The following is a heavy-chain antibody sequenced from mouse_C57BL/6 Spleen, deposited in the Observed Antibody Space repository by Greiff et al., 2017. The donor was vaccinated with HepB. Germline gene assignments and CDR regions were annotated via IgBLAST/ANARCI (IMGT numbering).Heavy chain of an antibody. D-gene: IGHD1-2*01. J-gene: IGHJ3*01. CDR3: TRYGYFAY. Sequence: VKLMESGAELVRPGASVTLSCKASGYTFTDYEMHWVKQTPVHGLEWIGAIDPETGGTAYNQKFKGKAILTAEKSSSTAYMELSSLPSEDAAVFYCTRYGYFAYWGQGTLVTVSA. CDR1: GYTFTDYE. CDR2: IDPETGGT. V-gene: IGHV1-15*01.